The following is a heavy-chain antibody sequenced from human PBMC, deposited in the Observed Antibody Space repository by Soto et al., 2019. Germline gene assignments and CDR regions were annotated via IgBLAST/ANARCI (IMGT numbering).Heavy chain of an antibody. V-gene: IGHV6-1*01. J-gene: IGHJ5*02. CDR1: GDSVSSNTAY. CDR2: TYFRSKWYN. Sequence: SQTLSLTCPISGDSVSSNTAYWNWIRQSPSRGLEWLGRTYFRSKWYNDYAVSVKSRIIINPDTSNNQFSLQLNSVTPEDTAVYFCAKGDNLGPKTGYAFDPWGQGIMVTVS. CDR3: AKGDNLGPKTGYAFDP. D-gene: IGHD5-12*01.